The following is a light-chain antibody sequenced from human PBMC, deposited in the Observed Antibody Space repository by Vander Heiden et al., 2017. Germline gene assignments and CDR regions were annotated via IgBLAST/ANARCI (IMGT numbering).Light chain of an antibody. CDR2: GAS. J-gene: IGKJ2*01. Sequence: EIVMTQSPATLSVSPGERATLSCRASQSVSSNLAWYQQKPGQAPRLLIYGASTRATGIPARFSGSGYGTEFTLTISSRQSEDFAVYYCQQYNNWPPHTFGQGTKMXIK. CDR1: QSVSSN. CDR3: QQYNNWPPHT. V-gene: IGKV3-15*01.